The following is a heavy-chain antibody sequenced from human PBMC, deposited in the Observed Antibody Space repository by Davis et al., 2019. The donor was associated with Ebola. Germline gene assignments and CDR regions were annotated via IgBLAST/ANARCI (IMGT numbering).Heavy chain of an antibody. CDR2: ISYDGSNK. D-gene: IGHD5-18*01. V-gene: IGHV3-30*18. J-gene: IGHJ6*02. Sequence: GESLKISCAGSGFTFSSYGMHWVRQAPGKGLEWVAVISYDGSNKYYADSVKGRFTISRDNSKNTLYLQMNSLRAEDTAVYYCAKVMGSYGTRGYYYYGMDVWGQGTTVTVSS. CDR1: GFTFSSYG. CDR3: AKVMGSYGTRGYYYYGMDV.